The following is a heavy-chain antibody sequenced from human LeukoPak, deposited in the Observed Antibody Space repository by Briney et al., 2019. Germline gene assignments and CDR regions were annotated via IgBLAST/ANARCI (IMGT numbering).Heavy chain of an antibody. V-gene: IGHV1-2*04. CDR2: INPNSGGT. CDR1: GYTFTGYY. D-gene: IGHD7-27*01. Sequence: GASVKVSCKASGYTFTGYYMHWVRQAPGQELEWMGWINPNSGGTNYAQKFQGWVTMTRDTSISTAYMELSRLRSDDTAVYYCARDSKGTESGDYYYGMDVWGKGTTVTVSS. J-gene: IGHJ6*04. CDR3: ARDSKGTESGDYYYGMDV.